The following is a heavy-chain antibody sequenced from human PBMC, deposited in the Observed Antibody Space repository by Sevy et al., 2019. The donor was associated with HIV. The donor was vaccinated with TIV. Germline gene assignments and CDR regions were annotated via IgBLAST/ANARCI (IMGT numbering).Heavy chain of an antibody. Sequence: ETLSLTCAVSGYSISSGYYWGWIRQPPGKGLEWIGSIYHSGSTYYNPSLKSRVTISVDTSKNQFSLKLSSVTAADTAVYYCARDRYYYGSGSYYDPYYYYYYMDVWGKGTTVTVSS. CDR1: GYSISSGYY. J-gene: IGHJ6*03. D-gene: IGHD3-10*01. V-gene: IGHV4-38-2*02. CDR3: ARDRYYYGSGSYYDPYYYYYYMDV. CDR2: IYHSGST.